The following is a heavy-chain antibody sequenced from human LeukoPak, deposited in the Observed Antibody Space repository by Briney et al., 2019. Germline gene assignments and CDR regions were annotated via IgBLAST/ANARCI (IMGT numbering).Heavy chain of an antibody. CDR3: AKEQGYCSGGSCLIESIDY. Sequence: GRSLRLSCAASGFTFSSYGMRWVRQAPGKGLEWVAVISYDGSNKYYADSVKGRFTISRDNSKNTLYLQMNSLRAEDTAVYYCAKEQGYCSGGSCLIESIDYWGQGTLVTVSS. CDR2: ISYDGSNK. J-gene: IGHJ4*02. D-gene: IGHD2-15*01. CDR1: GFTFSSYG. V-gene: IGHV3-30*18.